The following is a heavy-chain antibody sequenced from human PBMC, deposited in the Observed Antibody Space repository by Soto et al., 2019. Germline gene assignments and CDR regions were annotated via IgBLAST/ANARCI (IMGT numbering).Heavy chain of an antibody. CDR3: ARRPSIRFLEWLSPVYYMDV. D-gene: IGHD3-3*01. CDR2: FYYSGTT. J-gene: IGHJ6*03. Sequence: SETLSLTCTVSGGSISSSSYYWGWIRQPPGKGLEWIGSFYYSGTTYYNPSLKSRVTISVDTSKNQFSLKLSSVTAADTAVYYCARRPSIRFLEWLSPVYYMDVWGKGTTVTVSS. V-gene: IGHV4-39*01. CDR1: GGSISSSSYY.